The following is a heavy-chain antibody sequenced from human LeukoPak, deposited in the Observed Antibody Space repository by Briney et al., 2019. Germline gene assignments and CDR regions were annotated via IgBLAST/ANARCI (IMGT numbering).Heavy chain of an antibody. V-gene: IGHV3-11*04. CDR1: GLTITDYY. CDR2: IGGSASNI. Sequence: GSLRLSCAASGLTITDYYMHWIRQAPGKGLEWVSFIGGSASNIYYADSVKGRFTISRDNAKNSLYLQMNSLRAEDTAVYYCAKEWSAFDIWGQGTMVTVSS. CDR3: AKEWSAFDI. J-gene: IGHJ3*02. D-gene: IGHD2-15*01.